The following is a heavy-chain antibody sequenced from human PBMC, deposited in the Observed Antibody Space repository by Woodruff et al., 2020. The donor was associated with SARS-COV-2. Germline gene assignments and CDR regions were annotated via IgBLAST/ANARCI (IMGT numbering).Heavy chain of an antibody. Sequence: RSVDTSKNQFSLKLSSVTAADTAVYYCARLSSYQWHYFDYWGQGTLVTVSS. CDR3: ARLSSYQWHYFDY. D-gene: IGHD6-19*01. J-gene: IGHJ4*02. V-gene: IGHV4-39*01.